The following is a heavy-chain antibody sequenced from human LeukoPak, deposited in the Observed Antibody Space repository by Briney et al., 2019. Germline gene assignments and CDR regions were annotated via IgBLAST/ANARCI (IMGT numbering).Heavy chain of an antibody. CDR3: ARGPQWLNY. D-gene: IGHD6-19*01. J-gene: IGHJ4*02. V-gene: IGHV6-1*01. CDR2: TYYRSKWYS. CDR1: GDSVSSDSAT. Sequence: SQTLSLTCAISGDSVSSDSATWNWIRQSPSRGLEWLGRTYYRSKWYSAYAVSVKSRISINSDTSKDQFSLQLNSVTPEDTAIYYCARGPQWLNYWGQGTLVTVSS.